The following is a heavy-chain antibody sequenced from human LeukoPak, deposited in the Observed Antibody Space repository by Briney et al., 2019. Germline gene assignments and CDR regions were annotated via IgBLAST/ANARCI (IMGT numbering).Heavy chain of an antibody. CDR1: GFTFSNAW. Sequence: PGGSLRLSCAASGFTFSNAWMSWVRQAPGKGLEWVGRIKSKTDGGTTDYAAPVEGRFTISRDDSKNTLYLQMNSLKTEDTAVYYCTTGDILTGPNPGDFDYWGQGTLVTVSS. J-gene: IGHJ4*02. CDR3: TTGDILTGPNPGDFDY. CDR2: IKSKTDGGTT. D-gene: IGHD3-9*01. V-gene: IGHV3-15*01.